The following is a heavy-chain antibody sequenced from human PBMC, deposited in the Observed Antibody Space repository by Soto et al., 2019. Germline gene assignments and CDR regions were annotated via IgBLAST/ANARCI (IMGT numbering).Heavy chain of an antibody. J-gene: IGHJ4*02. CDR3: ARAPRVVTAATGIRDFDY. V-gene: IGHV1-69*13. D-gene: IGHD6-13*01. CDR1: GGTFSSYA. Sequence: ASVKVSCKASGGTFSSYAISWVRQAPGQGLEWMGGIIPIFGTANYAQKFQGRVTITADESTSTAYMELSSLRSEDTAVYYFARAPRVVTAATGIRDFDYWGQGTLVTVSS. CDR2: IIPIFGTA.